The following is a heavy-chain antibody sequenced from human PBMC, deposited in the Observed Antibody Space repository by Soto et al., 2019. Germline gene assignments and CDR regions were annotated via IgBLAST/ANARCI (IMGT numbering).Heavy chain of an antibody. CDR2: IYYSGST. J-gene: IGHJ3*02. CDR3: ARSLVAAFDI. CDR1: GGSISSYY. V-gene: IGHV4-59*01. Sequence: SETLSVTCTVSGGSISSYYWSWIRQPPGKGLEWIGYIYYSGSTNYNPSLKSRVTISVDTSKNQFSLKPSSVTAADTAVYYCARSLVAAFDIWGQGTMVTVSS. D-gene: IGHD5-12*01.